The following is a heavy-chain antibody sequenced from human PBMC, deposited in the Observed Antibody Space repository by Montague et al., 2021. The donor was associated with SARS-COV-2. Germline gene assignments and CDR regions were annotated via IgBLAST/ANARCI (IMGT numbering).Heavy chain of an antibody. D-gene: IGHD3-9*01. V-gene: IGHV6-1*01. CDR1: GDSVSSKSVA. CDR3: ASSGITLTGLDAFDI. CDR2: TYYRSKWDS. Sequence: CAISGDSVSSKSVAWNWIRQSPSRGLEWLGRTYYRSKWDSDYAXXXKXGLVITPDTSKNQVSLQLNSVIPEDTAVYFCASSGITLTGLDAFDIWGQGTMVTVSS. J-gene: IGHJ3*02.